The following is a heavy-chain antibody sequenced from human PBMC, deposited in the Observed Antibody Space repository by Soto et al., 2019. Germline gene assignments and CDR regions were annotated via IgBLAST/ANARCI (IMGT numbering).Heavy chain of an antibody. Sequence: PSETLSLTCTVSGGSISSYYWSWIRQPPGKGLEWIGYIYYNESTNYNPYLKSRITIKVDTSKNQFSLKLSSVTAADTAVYYCARAHNYYDSSGRDAFDIWGQGTMVTVSS. J-gene: IGHJ3*02. CDR2: IYYNEST. D-gene: IGHD3-22*01. CDR3: ARAHNYYDSSGRDAFDI. V-gene: IGHV4-59*12. CDR1: GGSISSYY.